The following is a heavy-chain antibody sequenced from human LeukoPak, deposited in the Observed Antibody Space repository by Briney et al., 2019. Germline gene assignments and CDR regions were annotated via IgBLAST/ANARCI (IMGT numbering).Heavy chain of an antibody. Sequence: GGSLRLSCVTSGHTFSNYYMHWVRQVPGEGLVWVSHIIQDGSVTSYADSVKGRFTISRDNAKNTVYLQLNNLRAEDTAVYYCATDDYRGLGYWGQGTLVTVSS. D-gene: IGHD3-16*01. CDR3: ATDDYRGLGY. CDR1: GHTFSNYY. V-gene: IGHV3-74*01. CDR2: IIQDGSVT. J-gene: IGHJ4*02.